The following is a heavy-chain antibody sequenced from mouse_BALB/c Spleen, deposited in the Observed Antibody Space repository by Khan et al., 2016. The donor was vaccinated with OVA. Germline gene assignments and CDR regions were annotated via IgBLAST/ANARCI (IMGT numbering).Heavy chain of an antibody. V-gene: IGHV3-2*02. D-gene: IGHD2-14*01. CDR1: GYSITSDYA. CDR3: SRYRYDGYFDY. CDR2: ISYSGRT. J-gene: IGHJ2*01. Sequence: QLEESGPGLVKPSQSLSLTCTVTGYSITSDYAWNWIRQFPGNKLEWMGYISYSGRTSYNPSLKSRISITRDTSKNQFFLQLNSVTTEDTATYYCSRYRYDGYFDYWGQGTTLTVSS.